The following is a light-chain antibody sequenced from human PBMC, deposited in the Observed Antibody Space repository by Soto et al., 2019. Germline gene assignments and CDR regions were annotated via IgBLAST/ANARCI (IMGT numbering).Light chain of an antibody. CDR1: SSDVGGYNY. CDR2: EVS. V-gene: IGLV2-8*01. Sequence: QSALTQPPSASGSPGQSVTISCTGTSSDVGGYNYVSWYQQHPGKAPKLMIYEVSKRPSGVPDRFSGSKSGNTASLTVSGLQAEYEADYYCSSYAGSNKNVFGTGTKLTVL. J-gene: IGLJ1*01. CDR3: SSYAGSNKNV.